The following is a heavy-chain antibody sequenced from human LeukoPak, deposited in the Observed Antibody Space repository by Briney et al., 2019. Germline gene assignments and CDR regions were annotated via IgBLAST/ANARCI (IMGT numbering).Heavy chain of an antibody. CDR2: ISWNSDNI. CDR1: GFTFDDYA. J-gene: IGHJ6*03. CDR3: ARVKNGFDGNGYPYYYYYMDV. V-gene: IGHV3-9*01. Sequence: GGSLRLSCAASGFTFDDYAMHWVRQAPGKGLEWVSGISWNSDNIDYADSVKGRFTISRDNAKNSLYLQMNNLRAEDTAVYYCARVKNGFDGNGYPYYYYYMDVWGRGTTVTVFS. D-gene: IGHD3-22*01.